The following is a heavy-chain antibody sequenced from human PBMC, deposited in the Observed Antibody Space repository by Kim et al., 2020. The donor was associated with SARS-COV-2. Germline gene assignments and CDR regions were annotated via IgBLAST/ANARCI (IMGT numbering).Heavy chain of an antibody. Sequence: YNPSVKSRVSISVDTDRNQFALKLSSVTAADTAVYYWARGPRGEAGPPWGWGQGTLVTVSS. J-gene: IGHJ4*02. CDR3: ARGPRGEAGPPWG. V-gene: IGHV4-59*09. D-gene: IGHD6-13*01.